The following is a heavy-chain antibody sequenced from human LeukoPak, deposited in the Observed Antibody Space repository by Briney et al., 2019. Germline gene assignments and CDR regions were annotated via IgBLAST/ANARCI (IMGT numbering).Heavy chain of an antibody. CDR3: ARRVAPTAFSWFDP. D-gene: IGHD2-21*02. J-gene: IGHJ5*02. CDR2: INPNSGGT. V-gene: IGHV1-2*02. CDR1: GYTFTGYY. Sequence: ASVKVSCKTSGYTFTGYYMYWVRQAPGQGLEWMGWINPNSGGTNYAQKFQGRVTMTRDTSISTVYMELSSLRSDDTAVYFCARRVAPTAFSWFDPWGQGTLVTVSP.